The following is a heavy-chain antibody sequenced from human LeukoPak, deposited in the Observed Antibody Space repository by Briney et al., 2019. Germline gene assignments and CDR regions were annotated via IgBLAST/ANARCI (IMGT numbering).Heavy chain of an antibody. CDR2: ITGTGGR. J-gene: IGHJ4*02. CDR1: GFTLTNHG. Sequence: PGGSLRLSGAVSGFTLTNHGVSWVHQARGKGLEWVSIITGTGGRYYGDSVKGRFILSRDNSKNTVYMQMSSLRAEDTATYYCAKDYCRDGNCPFSFLDSWGQGTLVTVSS. D-gene: IGHD2-15*01. CDR3: AKDYCRDGNCPFSFLDS. V-gene: IGHV3-23*01.